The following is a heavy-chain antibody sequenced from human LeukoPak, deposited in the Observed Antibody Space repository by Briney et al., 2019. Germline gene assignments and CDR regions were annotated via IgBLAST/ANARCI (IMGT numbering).Heavy chain of an antibody. Sequence: ASVKVSCKAFGYTFTVYYIQWMRQAPGQGLEWMGRINPNIGVINYAPDFQGRVTMTRVTSINTVYMKLSRLRSDDTAVYYCARGRGGSGYLFDYWGQGTLVAVSS. CDR1: GYTFTVYY. V-gene: IGHV1-2*06. D-gene: IGHD3-22*01. CDR2: INPNIGVI. CDR3: ARGRGGSGYLFDY. J-gene: IGHJ4*02.